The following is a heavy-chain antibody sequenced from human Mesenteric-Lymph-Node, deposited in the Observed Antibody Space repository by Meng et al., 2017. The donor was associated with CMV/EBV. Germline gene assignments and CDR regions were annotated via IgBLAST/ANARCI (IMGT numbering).Heavy chain of an antibody. V-gene: IGHV3-15*01. CDR2: LKSNAEGGTA. CDR3: STALAAGVYYYDY. CDR1: GITFRNTW. D-gene: IGHD3-3*01. Sequence: GESLKISCEVSGITFRNTWMSWVRQAPGKGLEWVGRLKSNAEGGTADYAAPVSGRFTISRDDSKSTLYLQMNSLRIDAAAVYYCSTALAAGVYYYDYWGQGTLVTVSS. J-gene: IGHJ4*02.